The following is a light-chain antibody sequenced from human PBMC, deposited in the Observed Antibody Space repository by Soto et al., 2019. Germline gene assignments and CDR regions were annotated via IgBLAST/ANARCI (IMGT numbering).Light chain of an antibody. V-gene: IGKV3-15*01. CDR3: QQYNIWPRT. CDR2: GAS. CDR1: QRVSSK. J-gene: IGKJ3*01. Sequence: EIVMTQSPATLSVSPGERATLSCRASQRVSSKLVWYQQKPGQAPRVLMYGASTRAAGIPARFSGSGSGTEFTLTISSLQSEDFAVYYCQQYNIWPRTFGPGTTVDIK.